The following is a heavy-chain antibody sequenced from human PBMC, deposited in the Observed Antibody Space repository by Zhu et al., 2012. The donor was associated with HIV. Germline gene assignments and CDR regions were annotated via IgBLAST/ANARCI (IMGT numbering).Heavy chain of an antibody. Sequence: QVQLRESGPGLVKPSETLSLTCNVSGGSVRSGSYYWSWIRQPPGKGLEWIGYINYSGSTNYNPSLKSRVTISVDTSKKQFSLKLSSVTAADTAVYYCARVPAAATTDPVFWGQGTLVTVSS. CDR1: GGSVRSGSYY. V-gene: IGHV4-61*01. CDR3: ARVPAAATTDPVF. CDR2: INYSGST. J-gene: IGHJ4*02. D-gene: IGHD1-26*01.